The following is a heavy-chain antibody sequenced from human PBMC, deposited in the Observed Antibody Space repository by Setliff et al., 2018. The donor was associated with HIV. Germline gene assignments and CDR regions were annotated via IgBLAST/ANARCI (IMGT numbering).Heavy chain of an antibody. CDR1: GGSISSYY. CDR2: IYYSGST. V-gene: IGHV4-59*12. CDR3: ARDTSFGY. J-gene: IGHJ4*02. Sequence: PSETLSLTCKVSGGSISSYYWSWIRQPPGKGLEWIGYIYYSGSTNYNPSLRSRVTISVDTSKNLFSLKLSSVTAADTAVYFCARDTSFGYWGQGTLVTVSS.